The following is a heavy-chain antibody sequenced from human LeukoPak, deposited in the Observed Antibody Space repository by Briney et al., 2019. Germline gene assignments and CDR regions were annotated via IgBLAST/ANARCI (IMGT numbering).Heavy chain of an antibody. J-gene: IGHJ4*02. CDR2: IYYSGST. Sequence: PSETLSLTCTVSGGSISSYYWSWIRQPPGKGLEWIGYIYYSGSTNYNPSLKSRVTISVDTSKNQFSLKLSSVTAADTAVYYCARGYYGDYGGFDYWGQGALVTVSS. CDR3: ARGYYGDYGGFDY. V-gene: IGHV4-59*01. D-gene: IGHD4-17*01. CDR1: GGSISSYY.